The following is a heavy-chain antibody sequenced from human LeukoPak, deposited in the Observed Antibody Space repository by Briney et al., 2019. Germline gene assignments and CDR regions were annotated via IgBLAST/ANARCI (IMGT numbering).Heavy chain of an antibody. D-gene: IGHD1-26*01. CDR3: AGAGRSGSYVDY. Sequence: SETLSLTCTVSGGSISSYYWSWIRQPPGKGLEWIGYIYYSGSTNYNPSLKSRVTISVDTSKNQFSLKLSSVTAADTAVYYCAGAGRSGSYVDYWGQGTLVTVSS. J-gene: IGHJ4*02. V-gene: IGHV4-59*01. CDR2: IYYSGST. CDR1: GGSISSYY.